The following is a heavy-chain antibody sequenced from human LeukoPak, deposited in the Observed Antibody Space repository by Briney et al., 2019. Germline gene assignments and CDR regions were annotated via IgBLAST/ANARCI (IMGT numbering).Heavy chain of an antibody. V-gene: IGHV1-69*04. CDR3: ARGRYDAFDI. J-gene: IGHJ3*02. CDR1: GGTFSSYA. CDR2: IIPILGIA. Sequence: ASVKVSCKASGGTFSSYAISWVRQAPGQGLEWMETIIPILGIANYAQNFQGRVTITADKSTSTAYMELSSLRSEDTAVYYCARGRYDAFDIWGQGTMVTVSS.